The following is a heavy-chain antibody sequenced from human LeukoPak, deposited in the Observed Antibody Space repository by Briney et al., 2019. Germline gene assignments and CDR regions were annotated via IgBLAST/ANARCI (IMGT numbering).Heavy chain of an antibody. CDR2: INHSGST. Sequence: GSLRLSCATSGLDFSDDWMSWVRQAPGKGLEWIGEINHSGSTNYNPSLKSRVTISVDTSKNQFSLKLSSVTAADTALYYCARKSSTGGFGGYDVWYFDLWGRGTLVTVSS. J-gene: IGHJ2*01. CDR3: ARKSSTGGFGGYDVWYFDL. CDR1: GLDFSDDW. V-gene: IGHV4-34*01. D-gene: IGHD5-12*01.